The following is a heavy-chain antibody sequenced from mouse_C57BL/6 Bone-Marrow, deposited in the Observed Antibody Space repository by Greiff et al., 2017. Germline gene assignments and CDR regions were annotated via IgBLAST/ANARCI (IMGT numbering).Heavy chain of an antibody. J-gene: IGHJ3*01. V-gene: IGHV1-59*01. CDR2: IDPSDSYT. Sequence: QVQLKQPGAELVRPGTSVKLSCKASGYTFTSYWMHWVKQRPGQGLEWIGVIDPSDSYTNYNQKFKGKATLTVDTSSSTAYMQLSSLTSEDSAVYYCARGGFAYWGQGTLVTVSA. CDR1: GYTFTSYW. CDR3: ARGGFAY.